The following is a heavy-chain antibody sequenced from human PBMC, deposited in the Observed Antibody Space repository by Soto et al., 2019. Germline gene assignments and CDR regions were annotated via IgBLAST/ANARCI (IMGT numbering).Heavy chain of an antibody. J-gene: IGHJ6*02. CDR2: INPASGHT. CDR1: GYTFTTYA. V-gene: IGHV1-3*01. CDR3: GRSVVGATGEILYNAMDV. Sequence: QVQLVQSGAEVKKPGASVKVSCKASGYTFTTYALHWVRQAPGQRPEWMGWINPASGHTKYSKKFQDRVTITRDTSASTGYMEVSSPRSEDTAVYYCGRSVVGATGEILYNAMDVWGQGTTVTVSS. D-gene: IGHD1-26*01.